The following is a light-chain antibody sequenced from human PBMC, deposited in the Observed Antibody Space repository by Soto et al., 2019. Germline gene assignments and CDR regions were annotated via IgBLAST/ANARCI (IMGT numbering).Light chain of an antibody. CDR1: SSDVGGYNY. V-gene: IGLV2-14*01. J-gene: IGLJ1*01. Sequence: QSALTQPASVSGSPGQSITISCTGTSSDVGGYNYVSWYQQHPGKAPKLMIYEVSNRPSGVSSRFSGYKSGNTASLTISGLQAEDEAVYFCSSYTSSSIDDVFGTGTKVTVL. CDR2: EVS. CDR3: SSYTSSSIDDV.